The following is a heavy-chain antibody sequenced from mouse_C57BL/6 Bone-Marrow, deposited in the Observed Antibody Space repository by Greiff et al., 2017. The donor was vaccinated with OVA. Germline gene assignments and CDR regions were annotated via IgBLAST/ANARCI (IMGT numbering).Heavy chain of an antibody. D-gene: IGHD1-1*01. CDR2: IYPGSGST. CDR3: ARGYGSRWGYFDV. CDR1: GYTFTSYW. V-gene: IGHV1-55*01. J-gene: IGHJ1*03. Sequence: QLQQPGAELVKPGASVKMSCKASGYTFTSYWITWVKQRPGQGLEWIGDIYPGSGSTNYNEKFKSKATLTVDTSSSTAYMQLSSLTSEDSAVYYCARGYGSRWGYFDVWGTGTTVTVSS.